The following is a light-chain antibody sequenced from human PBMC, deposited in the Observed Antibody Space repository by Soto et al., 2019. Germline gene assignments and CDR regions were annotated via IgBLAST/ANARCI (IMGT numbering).Light chain of an antibody. CDR1: QNVNST. CDR2: GAS. Sequence: EIVMTQSPATLSVSPGERASLSCRASQNVNSTVAWYQQKPGQAPRLYIYGASTRPTGIPARYSGSGSGTEFTLTITSLHFEDFAVEYCQQYNNWPLTFGGGTKGDIK. V-gene: IGKV3-15*01. CDR3: QQYNNWPLT. J-gene: IGKJ4*01.